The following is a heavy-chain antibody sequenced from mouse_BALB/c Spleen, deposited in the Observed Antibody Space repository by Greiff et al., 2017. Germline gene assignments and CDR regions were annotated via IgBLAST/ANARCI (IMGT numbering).Heavy chain of an antibody. V-gene: IGHV2-6-5*01. CDR3: AKGGDGYLAWFAY. CDR2: IWGGGST. CDR1: GFSLTDYG. Sequence: VQRVESGPGLVAPSQSLSITCTVSGFSLTDYGVSWIRQPPGKGLEWLGVIWGGGSTYYNSALKSRLSISKDNSKSQVFLKMNSLQTDDTAMYYCAKGGDGYLAWFAYWGQGTLVTVSA. D-gene: IGHD2-3*01. J-gene: IGHJ3*01.